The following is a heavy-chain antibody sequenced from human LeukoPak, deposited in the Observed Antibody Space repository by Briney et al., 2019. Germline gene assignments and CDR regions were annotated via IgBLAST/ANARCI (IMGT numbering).Heavy chain of an antibody. CDR3: ARGLGGAPTTVLS. Sequence: SETLSLTCTVSGGSISSYYWSWIRQPAGEGLEWIGHIYSTGSTNHNPSLKSRVTLSVDRSKNQFSLRLNSVTAADTAVYYCARGLGGAPTTVLSWGQGTLVTVSS. CDR2: IYSTGST. V-gene: IGHV4-4*07. J-gene: IGHJ5*02. D-gene: IGHD4-17*01. CDR1: GGSISSYY.